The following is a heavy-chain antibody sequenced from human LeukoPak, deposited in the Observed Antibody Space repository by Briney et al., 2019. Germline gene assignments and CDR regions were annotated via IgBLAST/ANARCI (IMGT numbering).Heavy chain of an antibody. J-gene: IGHJ4*02. CDR2: ISSSSSYI. V-gene: IGHV3-21*01. Sequence: GGSLRLSCAASGFTFSSYSMNWVRQAPGKGLEWVSSISSSSSYIYYADSVKGRFTSSRDNAKNTLYLQMNSLRAEDTAVYYCARDNIRVGKFDYWGQGTLVTVSS. D-gene: IGHD2-21*01. CDR1: GFTFSSYS. CDR3: ARDNIRVGKFDY.